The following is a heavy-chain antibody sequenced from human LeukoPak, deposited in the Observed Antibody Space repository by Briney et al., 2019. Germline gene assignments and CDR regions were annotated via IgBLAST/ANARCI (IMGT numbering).Heavy chain of an antibody. V-gene: IGHV3-23*01. D-gene: IGHD6-19*01. CDR1: GFTFSSYA. CDR2: ISGSGGST. J-gene: IGHJ4*02. Sequence: GGSLRLSCAASGFTFSSYAMSWVRQAPGKGLEWVSAISGSGGSTYYADSVKGRFTISRDNSKNTLYLQMNSLRAEDTAVYYCARKSPLYSIAVAGADYWGQGTLVTVSS. CDR3: ARKSPLYSIAVAGADY.